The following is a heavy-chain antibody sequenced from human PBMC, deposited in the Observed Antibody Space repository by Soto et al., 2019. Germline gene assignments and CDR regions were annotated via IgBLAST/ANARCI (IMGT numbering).Heavy chain of an antibody. V-gene: IGHV3-48*01. Sequence: GGSLRLSCAASGFTFSSYSMNWVRQAPGKGLEWVSYISSSSSTIYYADSVKGRFTISRDNAKNSLYLQMNSLRAEDTAVYYCARGYPSDYSRAFYYYMDVWGKGTTVIVSS. D-gene: IGHD4-4*01. CDR2: ISSSSSTI. J-gene: IGHJ6*03. CDR3: ARGYPSDYSRAFYYYMDV. CDR1: GFTFSSYS.